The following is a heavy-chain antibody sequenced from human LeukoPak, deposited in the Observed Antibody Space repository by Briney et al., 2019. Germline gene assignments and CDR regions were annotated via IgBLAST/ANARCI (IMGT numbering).Heavy chain of an antibody. Sequence: SGTLSLTCAVSGGSISSTNWWSWVRQPPGKGLEWIGEIYHSGNTNYNPSLKSRVTISVDKSKNHFSLKLSSVTAADTAVYYCARTLSSGWTFDFWGQGTLVTVSS. CDR1: GGSISSTNW. J-gene: IGHJ4*02. CDR2: IYHSGNT. D-gene: IGHD6-19*01. V-gene: IGHV4-4*02. CDR3: ARTLSSGWTFDF.